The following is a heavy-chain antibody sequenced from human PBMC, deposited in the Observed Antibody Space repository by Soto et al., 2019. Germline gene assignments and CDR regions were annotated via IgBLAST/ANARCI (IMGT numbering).Heavy chain of an antibody. CDR3: ARWNWQQLAFDY. V-gene: IGHV1-2*02. Sequence: SVKVSCKASGYTFTGYYMHWVRQAPGQGLEWMGWINPNSGGTNYAQKFQGRVTMTRDTSISTAYMELNSLRAGDTAVYYCARWNWQQLAFDYWGQGTLVTVSS. D-gene: IGHD6-13*01. CDR2: INPNSGGT. J-gene: IGHJ4*02. CDR1: GYTFTGYY.